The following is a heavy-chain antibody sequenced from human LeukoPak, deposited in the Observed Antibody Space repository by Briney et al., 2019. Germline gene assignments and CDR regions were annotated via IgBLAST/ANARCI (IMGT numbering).Heavy chain of an antibody. Sequence: GGSLRLSCAASGFTFSSYGMHWVRQAPGKGLEWVAFIRYDGSNKYYADSVKGRFTVSRDNSENTLYLQMNSLTVDDTAIYYCAKNADRGAYCRGGSCYPYYYYYMDVWGTGTTVTISS. V-gene: IGHV3-30*02. CDR2: IRYDGSNK. CDR1: GFTFSSYG. D-gene: IGHD2-15*01. J-gene: IGHJ6*03. CDR3: AKNADRGAYCRGGSCYPYYYYYMDV.